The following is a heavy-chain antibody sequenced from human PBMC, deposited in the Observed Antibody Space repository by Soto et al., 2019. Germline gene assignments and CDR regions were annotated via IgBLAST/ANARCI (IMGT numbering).Heavy chain of an antibody. Sequence: GSLRLSCTASGFTFSRYSMNWVRQAPGKGLEWVASISSASNDITYADSVKGRFIISRDNAKNSLFLQMNDLRPEDTALYYCARVAYWGQGTLVTVSS. CDR3: ARVAY. V-gene: IGHV3-21*06. CDR2: ISSASNDI. CDR1: GFTFSRYS. J-gene: IGHJ4*02.